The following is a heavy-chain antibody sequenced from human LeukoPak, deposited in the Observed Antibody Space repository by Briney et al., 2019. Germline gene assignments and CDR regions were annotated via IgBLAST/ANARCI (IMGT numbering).Heavy chain of an antibody. CDR2: ISWSGDRM. Sequence: GRSLRLSCAASGFTFEDHVMHWVRQAPGKGLEWVSSISWSGDRMGYADAVKGRFTISRDNAKNSLLLQMNSLRVEDTALYYCANDLGRSATTVWGQGTLVTVSS. CDR1: GFTFEDHV. J-gene: IGHJ4*02. V-gene: IGHV3-9*01. D-gene: IGHD2-2*01. CDR3: ANDLGRSATTV.